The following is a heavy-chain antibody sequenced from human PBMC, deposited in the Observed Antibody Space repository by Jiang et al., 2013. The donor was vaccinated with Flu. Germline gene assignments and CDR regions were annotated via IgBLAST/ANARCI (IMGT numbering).Heavy chain of an antibody. J-gene: IGHJ4*02. CDR3: ASQYSSGWYYFDY. D-gene: IGHD6-19*01. Sequence: TISVDTSKNQFSLKLSSVTAADTAVYYCASQYSSGWYYFDYWGQGTLVTVSS. V-gene: IGHV4-39*01.